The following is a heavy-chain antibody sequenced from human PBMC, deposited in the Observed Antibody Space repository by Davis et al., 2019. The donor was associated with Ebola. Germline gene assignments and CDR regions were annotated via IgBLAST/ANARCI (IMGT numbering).Heavy chain of an antibody. CDR2: INAGNGNT. J-gene: IGHJ6*04. V-gene: IGHV1-3*01. Sequence: AASVKVSCKASGYTFTSYAMHWVRQAPGQRLEWMGWINAGNGNTKYSQKFQGRVTMTRDTSTSTVYMELSSLRSEDTAVYYCAREYVVVVAATDYWYYGMDVWGKGTTVTVSS. D-gene: IGHD2-15*01. CDR1: GYTFTSYA. CDR3: AREYVVVVAATDYWYYGMDV.